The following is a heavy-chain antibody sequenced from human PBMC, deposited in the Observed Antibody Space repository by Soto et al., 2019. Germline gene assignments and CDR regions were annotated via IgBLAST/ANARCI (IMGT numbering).Heavy chain of an antibody. D-gene: IGHD5-18*01. CDR3: ARGGGYSFGSFYYYGMDV. CDR2: ISTYNGNT. V-gene: IGHV1-18*01. J-gene: IGHJ6*02. Sequence: GASVKVSCKASGYTFTSYGISWVRQAPGQGLEWVGWISTYNGNTNYAQKPQGRVTMTTDTSTSTAYMELRSLRSDDTAVYYCARGGGYSFGSFYYYGMDVWGQGTTVTVSS. CDR1: GYTFTSYG.